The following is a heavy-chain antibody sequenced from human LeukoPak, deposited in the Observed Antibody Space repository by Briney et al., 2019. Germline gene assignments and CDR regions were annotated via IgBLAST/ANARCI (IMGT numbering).Heavy chain of an antibody. D-gene: IGHD3-3*01. CDR2: VRGSGGST. CDR1: GFTFSSYA. J-gene: IGHJ3*02. CDR3: ARDRDDFWSGYYDAFDI. V-gene: IGHV3-23*01. Sequence: PGGSLRLSCAASGFTFSSYAMNWVRQAPGKGLEWVSVVRGSGGSTYYADSVKGRFTISRDNSKNTLYLQMGSLRAEDMAVYYCARDRDDFWSGYYDAFDIWGQGTMVTVSS.